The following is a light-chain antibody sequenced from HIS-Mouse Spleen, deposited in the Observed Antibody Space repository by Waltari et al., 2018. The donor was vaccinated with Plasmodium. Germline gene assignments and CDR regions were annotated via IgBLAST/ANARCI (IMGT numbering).Light chain of an antibody. Sequence: AIRMTQSPSSFSASTGDRVTITCRASQGISSALAWYQHKPGKAPTLLIYAASTLQSGVPSRFSGSGSVTDFTLTISCLQSEDFATYDCQQYDSYPLTFGGGTKVEIK. CDR3: QQYDSYPLT. CDR2: AAS. V-gene: IGKV1-8*01. J-gene: IGKJ4*01. CDR1: QGISSA.